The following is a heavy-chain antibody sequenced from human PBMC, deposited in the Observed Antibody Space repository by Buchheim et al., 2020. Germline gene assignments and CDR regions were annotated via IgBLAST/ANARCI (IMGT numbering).Heavy chain of an antibody. J-gene: IGHJ6*02. D-gene: IGHD6-13*01. V-gene: IGHV3-30*18. Sequence: QVQLVESGGGVVQPGRSLRLSCAASGFTFSSYGMHWVRQAPGKGLEWVAVISYDGSNKYYADSVKGRFTISRDNSKNTLYLQMNSLRAEDTAVYYCAKDPPYSSSWRAFYYYYYGMDVWGQGTT. CDR1: GFTFSSYG. CDR2: ISYDGSNK. CDR3: AKDPPYSSSWRAFYYYYYGMDV.